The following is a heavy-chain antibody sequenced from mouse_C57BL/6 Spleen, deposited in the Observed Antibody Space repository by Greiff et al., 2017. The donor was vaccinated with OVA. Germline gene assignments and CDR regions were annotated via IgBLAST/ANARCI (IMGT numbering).Heavy chain of an antibody. CDR3: ARHGPPLDY. J-gene: IGHJ2*01. CDR1: GYTFTSYW. V-gene: IGHV1-69*01. Sequence: QQSCKASGYTFTSYWMHWVKQRPGQGLEWIGEIDPSDSYTNYNQKFKGKSTLTVDKSSSTAYMQLSSLTSEDSAVYYCARHGPPLDYWGQGTTLTVSS. D-gene: IGHD1-2*01. CDR2: IDPSDSYT.